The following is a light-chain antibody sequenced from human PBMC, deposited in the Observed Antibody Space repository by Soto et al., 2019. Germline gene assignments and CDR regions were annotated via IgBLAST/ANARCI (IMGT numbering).Light chain of an antibody. J-gene: IGKJ2*01. CDR3: MQALQAPRYT. V-gene: IGKV2-28*01. CDR1: QSLLHSNGYNY. CDR2: LGS. Sequence: DIVMTQSPVXLPXTPGEPAXISCRSSQSLLHSNGYNYLDWYLQKPGQSPQLLIYLGSNRAYGVPDRFSGSGSGTDFTLRISRVEAEDVGVYYCMQALQAPRYTFGQGTRLEIK.